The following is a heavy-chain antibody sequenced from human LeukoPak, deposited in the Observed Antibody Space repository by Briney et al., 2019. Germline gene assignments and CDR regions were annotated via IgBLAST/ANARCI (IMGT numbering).Heavy chain of an antibody. J-gene: IGHJ4*02. CDR3: ARDLGGATDY. Sequence: GGSLRLSCAASGFTFSSYAMHWVRQAPGKGLEGVTVISYDGSNKYYADSVKGRFTISRDNSKNTLYLQMNSLRAEDTAVYYCARDLGGATDYWGQGTLVTVSS. V-gene: IGHV3-30-3*01. D-gene: IGHD1-26*01. CDR2: ISYDGSNK. CDR1: GFTFSSYA.